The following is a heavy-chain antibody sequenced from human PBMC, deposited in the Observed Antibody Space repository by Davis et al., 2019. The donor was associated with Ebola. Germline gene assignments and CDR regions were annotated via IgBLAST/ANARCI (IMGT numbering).Heavy chain of an antibody. J-gene: IGHJ4*02. CDR3: ARGPYCSSTSCYYHWGY. V-gene: IGHV1-2*06. CDR2: INPHSGAT. Sequence: ASVKVSCKASGYTFTGYYMHWVRQAPGQGLEWMGRINPHSGATKYAQRFQGRVTMTRDTSISTAYMELSRLRSDDTAVYYCARGPYCSSTSCYYHWGYWGQGTLVTVSS. CDR1: GYTFTGYY. D-gene: IGHD2-2*01.